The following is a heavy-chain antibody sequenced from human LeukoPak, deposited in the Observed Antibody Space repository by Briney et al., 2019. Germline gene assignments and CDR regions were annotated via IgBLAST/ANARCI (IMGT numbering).Heavy chain of an antibody. CDR3: AKDRSGRWLVWVVDY. V-gene: IGHV3-23*01. CDR1: GFTFSSYA. Sequence: GGSLRLSCAASGFTFSSYAMSWVRQAPGKGLEWVSAISGSGGSAYYADSVKGRFTISRDNSKTTLYLQMNSLRAEDTAVYYCAKDRSGRWLVWVVDYWGQGTLVTVSS. D-gene: IGHD6-19*01. J-gene: IGHJ4*02. CDR2: ISGSGGSA.